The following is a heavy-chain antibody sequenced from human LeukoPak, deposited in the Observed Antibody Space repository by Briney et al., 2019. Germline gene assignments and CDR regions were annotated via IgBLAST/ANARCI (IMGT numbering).Heavy chain of an antibody. CDR3: ARVRSCSSTSCYGPYYYYYYGMDV. D-gene: IGHD2-2*01. CDR2: INHSGST. V-gene: IGHV4-34*01. Sequence: PSETLSLTCAVYGGSFSGYYWSWIRQPPGKGLEWIGEINHSGSTNYNPSLKSRVTISVDTSKNQFSLKLSSVTAADTAVYYCARVRSCSSTSCYGPYYYYYYGMDVWGQGTTVTVSS. J-gene: IGHJ6*02. CDR1: GGSFSGYY.